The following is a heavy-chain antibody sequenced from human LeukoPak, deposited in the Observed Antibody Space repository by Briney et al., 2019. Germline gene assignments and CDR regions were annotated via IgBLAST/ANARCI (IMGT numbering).Heavy chain of an antibody. V-gene: IGHV4-34*01. CDR1: GGSFSGYY. J-gene: IGHJ6*03. CDR3: ARGYSYGSGAYYYYYYMDV. D-gene: IGHD5-18*01. CDR2: INHSGST. Sequence: SETLSLTCAVYGGSFSGYYWSWIRQPPGKGLEWIGEINHSGSTNYNPSLKSRVTISVDTSKNQFSLKLSSVTAADTAVYYCARGYSYGSGAYYYYYYMDVWGKGTTVTVSS.